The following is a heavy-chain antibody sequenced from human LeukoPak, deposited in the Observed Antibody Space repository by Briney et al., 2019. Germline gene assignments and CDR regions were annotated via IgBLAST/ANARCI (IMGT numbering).Heavy chain of an antibody. CDR1: GGSISSSSYY. D-gene: IGHD3-22*01. Sequence: SETLSLTCTVSGGSISSSSYYWGWIRQPPGKGLEWIGEINHSGSANYSPSLKSRVTISVATSKNRFSLKLSSVTAADTAVYYCARGLSYYDSSAYVSKRGVWFDPWGQGTLVTVSS. CDR3: ARGLSYYDSSAYVSKRGVWFDP. V-gene: IGHV4-39*07. J-gene: IGHJ5*02. CDR2: INHSGSA.